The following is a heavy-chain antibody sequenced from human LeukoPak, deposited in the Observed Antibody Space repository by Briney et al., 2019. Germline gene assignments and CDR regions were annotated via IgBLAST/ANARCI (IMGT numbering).Heavy chain of an antibody. CDR2: ISGYNGRT. J-gene: IGHJ4*02. CDR1: GYIFTSYY. CDR3: ARGDNYKMLYYFEY. D-gene: IGHD5-24*01. V-gene: IGHV1-18*01. Sequence: ASVKVSCKASGYIFTSYYINWVRQAPGQGLEWMGWISGYNGRTDYAQMLQGRVTMTTDTSTSTAYMELRGLTSDDTAVYYCARGDNYKMLYYFEYWGQGTVVAVSS.